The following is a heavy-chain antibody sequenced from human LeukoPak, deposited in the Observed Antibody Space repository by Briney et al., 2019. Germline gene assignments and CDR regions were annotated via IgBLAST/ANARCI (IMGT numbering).Heavy chain of an antibody. CDR2: INHSGGT. D-gene: IGHD4-23*01. CDR3: ARLAVDDDFDY. Sequence: PSETLSLTCAVYGGSFSDYYWSWIRQPPGKGLEWIGDINHSGGTNYNPSLKSRVTISVDTSKNQFSLKLSSVTAADTAVYYCARLAVDDDFDYWGQGTLVTVSS. CDR1: GGSFSDYY. V-gene: IGHV4-34*01. J-gene: IGHJ4*02.